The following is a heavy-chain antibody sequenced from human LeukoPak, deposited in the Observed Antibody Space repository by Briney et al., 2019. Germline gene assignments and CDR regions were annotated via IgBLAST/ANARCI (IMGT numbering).Heavy chain of an antibody. V-gene: IGHV3-20*04. Sequence: GGSLRLSCAASGFTFDDYGMSWVRQAPGKGLEWVSGINWNGGSTGYADSVKGRFTISRDNAKNSLYLQMNSLRAEDTAVYSCARSSSSWYLEPLDYWGQGTLVTVSS. J-gene: IGHJ4*02. CDR3: ARSSSSWYLEPLDY. CDR1: GFTFDDYG. CDR2: INWNGGST. D-gene: IGHD6-13*01.